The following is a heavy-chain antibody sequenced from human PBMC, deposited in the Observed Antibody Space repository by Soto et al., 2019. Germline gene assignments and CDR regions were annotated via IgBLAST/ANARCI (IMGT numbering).Heavy chain of an antibody. V-gene: IGHV3-21*01. CDR3: ARANLYADY. Sequence: EVQLVESGGGLVKPGGSLRLSCAASGFSFNTYSMNWVRQAPGKGLEWVSSISSSSSYIYYADSLKGRFTVSRDNAKNSLYLQMNSLRPEDTAVYFCARANLYADYWGQGTLVTVSS. CDR2: ISSSSSYI. J-gene: IGHJ4*02. CDR1: GFSFNTYS. D-gene: IGHD3-16*01.